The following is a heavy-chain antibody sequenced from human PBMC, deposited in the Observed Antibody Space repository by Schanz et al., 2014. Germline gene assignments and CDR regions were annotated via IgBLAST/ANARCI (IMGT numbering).Heavy chain of an antibody. CDR1: GFTFSTYW. CDR3: AMGGYQLHH. J-gene: IGHJ5*02. CDR2: INSDGTTT. D-gene: IGHD1-7*01. V-gene: IGHV3-74*02. Sequence: VYLVESGGDLVKPGGSLRLSCAASGFTFSTYWMHWVRQAPGKGLVWVSHINSDGTTTTYADSVKGRFTISRDNAENTLYLQMNRLRVEDSAVYYCAMGGYQLHHWGQGTLVTVSS.